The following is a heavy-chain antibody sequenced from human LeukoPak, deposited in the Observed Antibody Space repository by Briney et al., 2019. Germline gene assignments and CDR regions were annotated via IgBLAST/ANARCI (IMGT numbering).Heavy chain of an antibody. CDR2: IYTSGST. J-gene: IGHJ3*02. D-gene: IGHD2-15*01. Sequence: SETLSLTCTVSGGSISSYYWSWIRQPAGKGREWIGRIYTSGSTNYNPSLKSRVTMSVDTSKNQFSLKLSSVTAADTAVYYCARDRAQYCSGGSCYRADAFDIWGQGTMVTVSS. CDR3: ARDRAQYCSGGSCYRADAFDI. V-gene: IGHV4-4*07. CDR1: GGSISSYY.